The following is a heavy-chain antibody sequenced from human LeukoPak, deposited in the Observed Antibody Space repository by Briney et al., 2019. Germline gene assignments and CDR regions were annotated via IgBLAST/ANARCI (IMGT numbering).Heavy chain of an antibody. D-gene: IGHD3-9*01. J-gene: IGHJ4*02. CDR3: ARQYDILTGYSTTIHRDY. V-gene: IGHV5-51*01. CDR1: GYSFTSYW. CDR2: IYPGDSDT. Sequence: GESLKISCKGSGYSFTSYWIGWVRQMPGKGLEWMGIIYPGDSDTRYSPSFQGQVTISADKSISTAYLQWSSLKASDTAMYYCARQYDILTGYSTTIHRDYWGQGTLVTVSS.